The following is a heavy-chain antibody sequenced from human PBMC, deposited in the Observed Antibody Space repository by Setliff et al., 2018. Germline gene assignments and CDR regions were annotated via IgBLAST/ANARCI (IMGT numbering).Heavy chain of an antibody. J-gene: IGHJ5*02. V-gene: IGHV1-18*01. CDR3: ARVTLSYCSGGSCYGWFDP. D-gene: IGHD2-15*01. CDR2: ISAYNGNT. Sequence: ASVKVSCKASGYTFTSSGISWVRQDPGRGLEWMGWISAYNGNTNDAQKLQGRVTMTTDTSTSTAYMELRSLRSDDTAVYYCARVTLSYCSGGSCYGWFDPWGQGTQVTVSS. CDR1: GYTFTSSG.